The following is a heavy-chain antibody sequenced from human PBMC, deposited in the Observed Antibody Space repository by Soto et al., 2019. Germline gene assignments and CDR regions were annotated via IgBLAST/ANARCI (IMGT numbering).Heavy chain of an antibody. D-gene: IGHD3-9*01. CDR2: IYYSGST. V-gene: IGHV4-59*08. CDR1: GASISSYY. CDR3: ARQYYDILTGLPSWFDP. J-gene: IGHJ5*02. Sequence: SETLSLTCAVSGASISSYYWSWIRQPPGKGLELIGYIYYSGSTKYNPSLKSRVTISVDTSKDQFSLKLSSVTAADTAVYFCARQYYDILTGLPSWFDPWGQGTLVTVSS.